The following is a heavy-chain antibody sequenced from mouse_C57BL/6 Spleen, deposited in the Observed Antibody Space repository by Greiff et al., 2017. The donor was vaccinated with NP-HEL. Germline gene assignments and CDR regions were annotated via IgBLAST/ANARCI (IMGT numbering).Heavy chain of an antibody. D-gene: IGHD2-1*01. Sequence: DVQLQESGPGLVKPSQSLSLTCSVTGYSITSGYYWNWIRQFPGNKLEWMGYISYDGSNNYNPSLKNRISITRDTSKNQFFLKLNSVTTEDTATYYWARQGYGNLYYYAMDYWGQGTSVTVSS. J-gene: IGHJ4*01. CDR1: GYSITSGYY. CDR3: ARQGYGNLYYYAMDY. CDR2: ISYDGSN. V-gene: IGHV3-6*01.